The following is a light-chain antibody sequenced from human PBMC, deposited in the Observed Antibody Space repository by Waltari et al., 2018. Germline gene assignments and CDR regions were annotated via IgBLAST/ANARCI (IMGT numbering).Light chain of an antibody. V-gene: IGLV2-14*01. CDR3: LSYTSSSTYV. J-gene: IGLJ1*01. Sequence: QSALTHPASVSGSPGQSITFSRTGTSSDVVGYNYVSWYQQHPGKVPKLMIYEVSNRPSGVSNRFSGSKSGNTASLTISGLQAEDEADYYCLSYTSSSTYVFGTGTKVTVL. CDR1: SSDVVGYNY. CDR2: EVS.